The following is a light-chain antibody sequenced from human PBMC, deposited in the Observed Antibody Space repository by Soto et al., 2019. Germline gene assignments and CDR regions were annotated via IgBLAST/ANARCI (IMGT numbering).Light chain of an antibody. CDR3: QQYGRSPWT. V-gene: IGKV3-20*01. Sequence: EIVLTQSPGTLSLSPGERATLSCRASQSVSSSFLAWYQQKHGQAPRLLIYGASSSDTGIPDRFSGSGSGTDFTLAISRLEPEDFAVYYCQQYGRSPWTFGQGTKLEIK. CDR2: GAS. J-gene: IGKJ1*01. CDR1: QSVSSSF.